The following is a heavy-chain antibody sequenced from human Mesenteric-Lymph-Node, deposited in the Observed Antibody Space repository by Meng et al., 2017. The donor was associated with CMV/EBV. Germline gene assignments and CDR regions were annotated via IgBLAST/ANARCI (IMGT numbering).Heavy chain of an antibody. CDR1: GGSISGYY. V-gene: IGHV4-59*01. Sequence: SETLSLTCTVSGGSISGYYWSWIRQPPGKGLEWIGYIYYSGSTNYNPSLKSRVTISVDTSKNQFSLKLSSVAAADTAVYYCASLTYYYGSGSPLGAFDIWGQGTMVTVSS. D-gene: IGHD3-10*01. J-gene: IGHJ3*02. CDR3: ASLTYYYGSGSPLGAFDI. CDR2: IYYSGST.